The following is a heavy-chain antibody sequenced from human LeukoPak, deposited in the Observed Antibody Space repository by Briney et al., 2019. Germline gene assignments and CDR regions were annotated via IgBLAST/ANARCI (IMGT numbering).Heavy chain of an antibody. D-gene: IGHD5-18*01. CDR1: GGSISSSIAY. CDR2: IYYSKNT. CDR3: VSPRGFSYGYFDY. V-gene: IGHV4-39*01. Sequence: SETLSLTCTVSGGSISSSIAYWGWIRQPPGKGLEWIGSIYYSKNTYYNPSLKSRVTISADTSKNQFSLTLGSVSATDTAVYYCVSPRGFSYGYFDYWGQGTLVTVSS. J-gene: IGHJ4*02.